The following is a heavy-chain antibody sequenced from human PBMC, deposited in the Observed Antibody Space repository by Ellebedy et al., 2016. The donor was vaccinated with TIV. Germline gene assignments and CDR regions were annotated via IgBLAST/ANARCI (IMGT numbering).Heavy chain of an antibody. CDR3: ASRIQSNFDS. V-gene: IGHV3-7*01. Sequence: DSVKGRFTISRDKAKNSLYLQMKSLRADDTAVYYCASRIQSNFDSWGQGTLVTVSS. D-gene: IGHD2-21*01. J-gene: IGHJ4*02.